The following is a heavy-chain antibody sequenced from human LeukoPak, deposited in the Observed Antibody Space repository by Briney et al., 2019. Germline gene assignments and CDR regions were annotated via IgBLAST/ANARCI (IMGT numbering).Heavy chain of an antibody. V-gene: IGHV1-69*05. CDR2: IIPIFGTA. J-gene: IGHJ4*02. CDR1: GGTFSSYA. Sequence: SVKVSCKASGGTFSSYAISWVRQAPGQGLEWMGGIIPIFGTANYAQKLQGRVTMTTDTSTSTAYMELRSLRSDDTAVYYCARDTLAMVRGVITQWGQGTLVTVSS. D-gene: IGHD3-10*01. CDR3: ARDTLAMVRGVITQ.